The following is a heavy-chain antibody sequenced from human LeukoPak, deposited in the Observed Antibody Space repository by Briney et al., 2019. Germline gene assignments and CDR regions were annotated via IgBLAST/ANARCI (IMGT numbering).Heavy chain of an antibody. J-gene: IGHJ4*02. D-gene: IGHD5-12*01. CDR3: VRGEVARDY. Sequence: PGGSLRLSCAASGFTFSSYSMNWVRQAPGKGLEWISYIVGSSKTIYYADSVKGRFTISRDNAKNSLYLQMNSLRAEDTAVYYCVRGEVARDYWGQGTLVTVSS. CDR1: GFTFSSYS. V-gene: IGHV3-48*04. CDR2: IVGSSKTI.